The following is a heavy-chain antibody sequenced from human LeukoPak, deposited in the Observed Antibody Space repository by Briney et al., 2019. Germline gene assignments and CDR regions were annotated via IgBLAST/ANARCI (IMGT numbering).Heavy chain of an antibody. Sequence: SQTLSLTCVISGDSVSSNSAAWNWIRQSPSRGLQWLGRTYYRSKWYNDYAVSVRSRITINPDTSKNQFSLQLNSVTPEDTAVYFCARGRHGDHVSLFEYWSQGTLVTVSS. V-gene: IGHV6-1*01. CDR2: TYYRSKWYN. CDR3: ARGRHGDHVSLFEY. J-gene: IGHJ4*02. D-gene: IGHD3-10*02. CDR1: GDSVSSNSAA.